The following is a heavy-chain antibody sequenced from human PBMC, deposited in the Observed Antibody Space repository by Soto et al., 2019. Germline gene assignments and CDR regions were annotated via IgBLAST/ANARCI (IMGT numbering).Heavy chain of an antibody. CDR2: ISYDGGKT. D-gene: IGHD4-4*01. CDR1: AFTFRSYT. Sequence: GGSLRLSCAASAFTFRSYTMHWARQVPGKGLEWVATISYDGGKTYYADSVRGRFTISRDNSKSTLFLQMDSLRPEDTAVYSCARDRDSSYFPPPYYFDSWGQGTLVTVSS. CDR3: ARDRDSSYFPPPYYFDS. V-gene: IGHV3-30*04. J-gene: IGHJ4*02.